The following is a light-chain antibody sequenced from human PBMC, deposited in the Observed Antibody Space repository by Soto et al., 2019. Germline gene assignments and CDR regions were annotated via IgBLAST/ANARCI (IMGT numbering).Light chain of an antibody. J-gene: IGLJ1*01. CDR3: QAWDSSMAHCV. CDR1: KLGDKY. CDR2: QDS. V-gene: IGLV3-1*01. Sequence: SYELTQPPSVSVSPGQTASITCSGDKLGDKYACWYQQKPGQSPVLVIYQDSKRPSGIPERFSGSNSGNTATLTISGTQAMDEADYYCQAWDSSMAHCVFGTGTKVTVL.